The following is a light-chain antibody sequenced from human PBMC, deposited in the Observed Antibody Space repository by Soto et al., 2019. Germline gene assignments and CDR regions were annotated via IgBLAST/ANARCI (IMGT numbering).Light chain of an antibody. J-gene: IGKJ1*01. Sequence: EIVLTQSPATLSLSPGERATLSCRASQSVSSYLAWYQQKPGQAPRLLIYDASNMATGIPVRFSGSGSGTDFTLTISILEPEDFAVYYCQQRSNWPPTFGQGTKVEIK. V-gene: IGKV3-11*01. CDR1: QSVSSY. CDR2: DAS. CDR3: QQRSNWPPT.